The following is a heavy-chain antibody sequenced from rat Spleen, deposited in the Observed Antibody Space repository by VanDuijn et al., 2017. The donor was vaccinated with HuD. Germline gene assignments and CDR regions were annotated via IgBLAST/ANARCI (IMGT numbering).Heavy chain of an antibody. J-gene: IGHJ2*01. Sequence: QVQLKESGPGLVQPSQTLSLTCTVSGFSLTSKGVAWVRQPPGKGLEWLAAISNTGNTFYNSVLKSRLTISRDISKNQVFLRMNSLQNEDTAIYFCTKDYYGYNFDYWGQGVLVTVSS. V-gene: IGHV2S12*01. D-gene: IGHD1-9*01. CDR2: ISNTGNT. CDR1: GFSLTSKG. CDR3: TKDYYGYNFDY.